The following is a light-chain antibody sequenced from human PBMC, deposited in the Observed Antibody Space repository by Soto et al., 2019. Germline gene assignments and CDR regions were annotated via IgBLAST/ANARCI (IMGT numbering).Light chain of an antibody. CDR3: CSYATSSTLV. CDR1: SSDVGGYNY. J-gene: IGLJ2*01. V-gene: IGLV2-14*01. Sequence: QSVLTQPASVSGSPGQSITISCTGTSSDVGGYNYVSWYQQYPGKAPKLMIYEVSNRPSGVSNRFSGSKSGNTASLTISGLQAEDEADYYCCSYATSSTLVFGGGTKLTV. CDR2: EVS.